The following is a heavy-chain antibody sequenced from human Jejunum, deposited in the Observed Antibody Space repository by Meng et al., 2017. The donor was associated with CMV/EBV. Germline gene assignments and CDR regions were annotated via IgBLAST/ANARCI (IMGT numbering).Heavy chain of an antibody. J-gene: IGHJ4*02. CDR1: GFPFSSYA. D-gene: IGHD5-12*01. V-gene: IGHV3-23*01. CDR2: ISNTGGTT. CDR3: AGGDYGGYYY. Sequence: SCVASGFPFSSYAMSWVRQAPGQGLEWVSTISNTGGTTFYADSVKGRFAISRDNSKNTLNLQMNSLRAEDTAVYYCAGGDYGGYYYWGQGRLVTVSS.